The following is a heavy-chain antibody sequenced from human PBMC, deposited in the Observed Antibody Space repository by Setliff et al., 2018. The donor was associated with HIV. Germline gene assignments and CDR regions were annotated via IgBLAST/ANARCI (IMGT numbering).Heavy chain of an antibody. CDR3: GRSGKSGELYAY. D-gene: IGHD3-10*01. V-gene: IGHV5-51*01. J-gene: IGHJ4*02. CDR2: IYPIDSDT. CDR1: GYSFTNYW. Sequence: GESLKISCKGSGYSFTNYWVGWVRQMPGRGLEWMGIIYPIDSDTKYSPSFWGRVTISVDKSTNTAYLHWNSLRPADTAMYYCGRSGKSGELYAYWGQGTQVTAPQ.